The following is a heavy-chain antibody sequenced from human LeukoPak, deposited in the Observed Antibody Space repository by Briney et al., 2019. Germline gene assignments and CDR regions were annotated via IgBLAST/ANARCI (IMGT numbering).Heavy chain of an antibody. CDR1: GYSISSGYY. J-gene: IGHJ6*02. CDR2: IYHSGST. Sequence: PSETLSLTCTVSGYSISSGYYWGWIRQPPGKGLEWIGSIYHSGSTYYNPSLKSRVTISVDTSKNQFSLKLSSVTAADTAVYYCARDIFHYGPGSYYSYYYYGMDVWGQGTTVTVSS. D-gene: IGHD3-10*01. CDR3: ARDIFHYGPGSYYSYYYYGMDV. V-gene: IGHV4-38-2*02.